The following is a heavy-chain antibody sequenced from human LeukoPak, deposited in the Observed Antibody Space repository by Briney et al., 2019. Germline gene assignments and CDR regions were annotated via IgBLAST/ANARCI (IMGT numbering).Heavy chain of an antibody. Sequence: ASVQFSCKASGYAFSSYGINWVRQAPGQGREWMGWISAYNGHTNYVQKMQGRVTMTTDTSTNTAYMELRSLRSDDTAVYYCARGPGIAVAGVFDYWGQGSLVTASS. V-gene: IGHV1-18*04. CDR2: ISAYNGHT. CDR3: ARGPGIAVAGVFDY. D-gene: IGHD6-19*01. J-gene: IGHJ4*02. CDR1: GYAFSSYG.